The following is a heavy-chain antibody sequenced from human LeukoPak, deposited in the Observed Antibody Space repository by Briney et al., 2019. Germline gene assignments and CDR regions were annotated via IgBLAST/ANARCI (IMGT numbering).Heavy chain of an antibody. Sequence: SVMVSCKASGGTFSSYAISWVRQPPGQGLEWMGGIIPIFGTANYAQKFQGRVTITTDESTSTAYMELSSLRSEDTAVYYCARDGGDAFDIWGQGTMVTVSS. CDR3: ARDGGDAFDI. V-gene: IGHV1-69*05. J-gene: IGHJ3*02. CDR1: GGTFSSYA. CDR2: IIPIFGTA.